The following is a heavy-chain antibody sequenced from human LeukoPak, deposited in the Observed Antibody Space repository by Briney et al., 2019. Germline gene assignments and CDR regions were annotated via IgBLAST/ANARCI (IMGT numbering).Heavy chain of an antibody. CDR3: ARGRGYSYGYQYYYDSSGYFVFGY. J-gene: IGHJ4*02. CDR1: GGSFSGYY. D-gene: IGHD3-22*01. CDR2: INHSGST. Sequence: SETLSLTCAVYGGSFSGYYWSWIRQPPGRGLEWIGEINHSGSTNYNPSLKSRVTISVDTSKNQFSLKLSSVTAADTAVYYCARGRGYSYGYQYYYDSSGYFVFGYWGQGTLVTVSS. V-gene: IGHV4-34*01.